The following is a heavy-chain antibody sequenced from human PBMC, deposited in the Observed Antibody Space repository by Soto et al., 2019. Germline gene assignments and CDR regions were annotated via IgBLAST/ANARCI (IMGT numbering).Heavy chain of an antibody. D-gene: IGHD3-22*01. CDR1: GFTFSSYA. CDR3: VKGEYYYDSSAYYPFDY. CDR2: ISTNGGST. J-gene: IGHJ4*02. V-gene: IGHV3-64D*06. Sequence: GVSLRLSCSASGFTFSSYAMHWVRQAPGKGLEYVSSISTNGGSTHYADSVKGRFTISRDNSKNTQYLQMSSLRADDTAVYYCVKGEYYYDSSAYYPFDYWGQGTLVTVSS.